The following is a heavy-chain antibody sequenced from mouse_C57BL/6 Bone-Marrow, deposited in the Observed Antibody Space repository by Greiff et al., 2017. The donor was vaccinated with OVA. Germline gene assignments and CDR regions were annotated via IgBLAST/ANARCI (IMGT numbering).Heavy chain of an antibody. D-gene: IGHD4-1*01. CDR3: ARSGTAWFDY. J-gene: IGHJ3*01. V-gene: IGHV5-6*01. Sequence: EVKLVESGGDLVKPGGSLKLSCAASGFTFSSYGMSWVRQTPDKRLEWVATISSGGSYTYYPDSVKGRFTISRDNAKNTLYLQMSSLKSEDTAMYYCARSGTAWFDYEGRGNLITVSA. CDR1: GFTFSSYG. CDR2: ISSGGSYT.